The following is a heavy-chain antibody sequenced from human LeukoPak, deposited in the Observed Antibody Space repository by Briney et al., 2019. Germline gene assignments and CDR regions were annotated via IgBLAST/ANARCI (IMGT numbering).Heavy chain of an antibody. D-gene: IGHD3-22*01. V-gene: IGHV1-69*06. J-gene: IGHJ4*02. CDR2: IIPIFGTA. CDR3: ARVGYDSSGYPQFFDY. Sequence: SVKASCKASGGTFSSYAISWVRQAPGQGLEWMGRIIPIFGTANYAQKFQGRVTITADKSTSTAYMELSSLRSEDTAVYYCARVGYDSSGYPQFFDYWGQGTLVTVSS. CDR1: GGTFSSYA.